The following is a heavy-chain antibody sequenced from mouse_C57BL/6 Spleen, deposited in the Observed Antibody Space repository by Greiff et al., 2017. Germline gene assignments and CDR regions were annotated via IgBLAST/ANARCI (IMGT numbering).Heavy chain of an antibody. D-gene: IGHD4-1*01. J-gene: IGHJ3*01. CDR2: IWRGGST. CDR3: AKNERVTGSAWFAY. Sequence: VKLMESGPGLVQPSQSLSITCTVSGFSLTSYGVHWVRQSPGKGLEWLGVIWRGGSTDSNAAFMSRLSITKDNSTSQVFFKMNSLQADDTAIYYGAKNERVTGSAWFAYWGQGTLVTVSA. CDR1: GFSLTSYG. V-gene: IGHV2-5*01.